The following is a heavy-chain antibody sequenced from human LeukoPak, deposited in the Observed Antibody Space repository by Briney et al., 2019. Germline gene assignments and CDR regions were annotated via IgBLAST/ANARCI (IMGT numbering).Heavy chain of an antibody. Sequence: SETLSLTCTASGGSIRSYYWSWIRQPPGKGLEWIGYIYYSGSTNYNPSLKSRVTISLDTSKNQFSLKLSSVTAADTAVYYCASGYLWFGEFDYWGRGTLVTVSS. CDR2: IYYSGST. CDR1: GGSIRSYY. V-gene: IGHV4-59*01. J-gene: IGHJ4*02. CDR3: ASGYLWFGEFDY. D-gene: IGHD3-10*01.